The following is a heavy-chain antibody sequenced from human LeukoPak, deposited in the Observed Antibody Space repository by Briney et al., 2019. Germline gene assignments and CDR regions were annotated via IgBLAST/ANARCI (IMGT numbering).Heavy chain of an antibody. CDR2: IYYSGST. J-gene: IGHJ4*02. D-gene: IGHD3-22*01. CDR1: GGSISSSSYY. CDR3: ARGYNYYDSSGYYYLN. V-gene: IGHV4-39*07. Sequence: SETLSLTCTVSGGSISSSSYYWGWIRQPPGKGLEWTGSIYYSGSTYYNPSLKSRVTISVDTSKNQFSLKLSSVTAADTAVYYCARGYNYYDSSGYYYLNWGQGTLVTVSS.